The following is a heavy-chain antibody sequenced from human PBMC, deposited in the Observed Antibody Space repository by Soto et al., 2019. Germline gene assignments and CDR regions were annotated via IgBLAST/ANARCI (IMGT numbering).Heavy chain of an antibody. CDR2: MYSGGET. Sequence: GGSLRLSCEGSGFSVGISYMSWVRQVPGKGLEWVSIMYSGGETYYAASVKGRFTISRDNSNNTLYLQMNSLTVEDTAIYYCASLDTARIQIAGYWGQGIQVTVSS. J-gene: IGHJ4*02. V-gene: IGHV3-66*01. CDR1: GFSVGISY. D-gene: IGHD5-18*01. CDR3: ASLDTARIQIAGY.